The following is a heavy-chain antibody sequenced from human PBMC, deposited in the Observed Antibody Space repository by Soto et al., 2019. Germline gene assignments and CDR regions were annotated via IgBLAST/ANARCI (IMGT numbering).Heavy chain of an antibody. V-gene: IGHV1-18*01. CDR2: IRAYNGDT. J-gene: IGHJ6*02. CDR1: GCTFTAYD. D-gene: IGHD3-10*01. CDR3: ARAGAAPYYYYGLDV. Sequence: GASVKVSCKTSGCTFTAYDIYWVRQAPGQGLEWMGWIRAYNGDTNYAQKFQTRVTMTTDKSTDTAYMDLRSLTSDDTAIYYCARAGAAPYYYYGLDVWGQGTTVTVSS.